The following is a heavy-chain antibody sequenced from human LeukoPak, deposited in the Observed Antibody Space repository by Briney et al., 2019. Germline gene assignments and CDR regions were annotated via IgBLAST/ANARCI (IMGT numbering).Heavy chain of an antibody. CDR2: IYYSGST. Sequence: SETLSLTCTVSGGSISSSSYYWGGIRQPPGKGLEWIGSIYYSGSTYYNPSLKSRVTISVDTSKNQFSLKLSSVTAADTAVYYCAINPGGIAAAGTEWGQGTLVTVSS. D-gene: IGHD6-13*01. CDR1: GGSISSSSYY. J-gene: IGHJ4*02. V-gene: IGHV4-39*01. CDR3: AINPGGIAAAGTE.